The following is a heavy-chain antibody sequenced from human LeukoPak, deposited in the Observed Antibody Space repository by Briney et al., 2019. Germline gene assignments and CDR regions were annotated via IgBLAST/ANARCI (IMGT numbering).Heavy chain of an antibody. D-gene: IGHD2-2*01. V-gene: IGHV1-69*06. J-gene: IGHJ4*02. CDR1: GYTLTELS. CDR2: IMPLFGTA. CDR3: ASGRTDIVVVPATLRNYYFDY. Sequence: GASVKVSCKVSGYTLTELSMHWVRQAPGKGLEWMGGIMPLFGTAKNAQKFQGRVTITADKSTSTAYMELSSLRSEDTAVYYCASGRTDIVVVPATLRNYYFDYWGQGTLVTVSS.